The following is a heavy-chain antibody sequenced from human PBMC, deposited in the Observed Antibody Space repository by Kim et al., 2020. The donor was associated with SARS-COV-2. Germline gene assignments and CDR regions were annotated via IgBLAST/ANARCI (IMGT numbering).Heavy chain of an antibody. D-gene: IGHD5-12*01. CDR2: IRPDGSQK. CDR3: ARDPGRVAY. CDR1: GFIFSEYW. V-gene: IGHV3-7*03. Sequence: GGSLRLSCAASGFIFSEYWMSWVRQAPGKGLEWVANIRPDGSQKSYGDSVKGRFSISRDNAQNSLYLQMNGLTAEDTAVYYCARDPGRVAYWGQGTLVA. J-gene: IGHJ4*02.